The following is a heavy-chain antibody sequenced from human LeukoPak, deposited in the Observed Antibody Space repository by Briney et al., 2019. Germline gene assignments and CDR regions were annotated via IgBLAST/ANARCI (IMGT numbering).Heavy chain of an antibody. D-gene: IGHD2-15*01. J-gene: IGHJ3*02. CDR2: IYTSGST. CDR1: GGSISSYN. CDR3: AREIYCSGGSCLARGDAFDI. Sequence: SETLSLTFTVSGGSISSYNWSSIRQPARKGLEWIGRIYTSGSTNYNPSRKSRVTMSVDTSKNQFSLKLSSVTAADTAVYYCAREIYCSGGSCLARGDAFDIWGQGTMVTVSS. V-gene: IGHV4-4*07.